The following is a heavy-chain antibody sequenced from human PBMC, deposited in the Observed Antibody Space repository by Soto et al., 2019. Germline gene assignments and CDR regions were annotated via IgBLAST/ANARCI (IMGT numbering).Heavy chain of an antibody. D-gene: IGHD3-10*01. CDR1: GGTFSSYT. V-gene: IGHV1-69*02. CDR3: AYYYGSGSYYRYRYYYYYGMDV. Sequence: QVQLVQSGAEVKKPGSSVKVSCKASGGTFSSYTISWVRQAPGQGLEWMGRIIPILGIANYAQKFQGRVTMTADKSKSTAYMELSSLRSEDTAVYYCAYYYGSGSYYRYRYYYYYGMDVWGQGTTVTVSS. CDR2: IIPILGIA. J-gene: IGHJ6*02.